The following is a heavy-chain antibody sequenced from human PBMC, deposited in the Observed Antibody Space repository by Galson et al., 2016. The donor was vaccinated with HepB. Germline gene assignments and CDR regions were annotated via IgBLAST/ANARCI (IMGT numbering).Heavy chain of an antibody. D-gene: IGHD2-2*01. J-gene: IGHJ6*03. Sequence: SLRLSCAASGFIVSNTHMSWVRQAPGKGLEWVAVLYSGGGTYYADSVRGRFTISRDNSKNTLYLQMNSLRAEDTAVYYCARHQKKSDCSSTSCYYYYMDVWGKGTTVTVSS. CDR2: LYSGGGT. V-gene: IGHV3-53*01. CDR3: ARHQKKSDCSSTSCYYYYMDV. CDR1: GFIVSNTH.